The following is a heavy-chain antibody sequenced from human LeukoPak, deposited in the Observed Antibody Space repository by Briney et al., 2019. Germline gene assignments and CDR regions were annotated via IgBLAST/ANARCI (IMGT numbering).Heavy chain of an antibody. V-gene: IGHV3-7*01. J-gene: IGHJ4*02. Sequence: PGGSLRLSCAASGFTFSSYSMNWVRQAPGKGLEWVANIKQDGSEKYYVDSVKGRFTISRDNAKNSLYLQMNSLRAEDTAVYYCARGGGSYFDYWGQGTLVTVSS. CDR2: IKQDGSEK. D-gene: IGHD1-26*01. CDR1: GFTFSSYS. CDR3: ARGGGSYFDY.